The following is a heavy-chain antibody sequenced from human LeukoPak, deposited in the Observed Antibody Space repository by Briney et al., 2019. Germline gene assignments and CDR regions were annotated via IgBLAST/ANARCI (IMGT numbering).Heavy chain of an antibody. V-gene: IGHV4-34*01. J-gene: IGHJ4*02. D-gene: IGHD6-13*01. CDR2: INHTGNT. Sequence: SETLSLTCAVYGGSFSDYYWSWIRQPPGKGLEWIGEINHTGNTNYHPSLKSRVTISVDTSKNRFSLKLSSVTAADTAVYYCARPAGGSSWLPLDYWGQGTLVTVSS. CDR3: ARPAGGSSWLPLDY. CDR1: GGSFSDYY.